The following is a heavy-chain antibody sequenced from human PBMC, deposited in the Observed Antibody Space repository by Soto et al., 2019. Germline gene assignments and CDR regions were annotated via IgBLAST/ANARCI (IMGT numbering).Heavy chain of an antibody. Sequence: GGSLRLSCAASGFTFSSYAMHWVRQAPGKGLEWVAVISYDGSNKYYADSVKGRFTISRDNSKNTLYLQMNSLRAEDTAVYYCARDITIQHYDFWSGSYYGMDVWGQGTTVTVSS. V-gene: IGHV3-30-3*01. CDR2: ISYDGSNK. D-gene: IGHD3-3*01. CDR3: ARDITIQHYDFWSGSYYGMDV. CDR1: GFTFSSYA. J-gene: IGHJ6*02.